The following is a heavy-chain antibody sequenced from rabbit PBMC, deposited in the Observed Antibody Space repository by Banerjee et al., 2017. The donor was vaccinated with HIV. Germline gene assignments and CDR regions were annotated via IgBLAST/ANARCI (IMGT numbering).Heavy chain of an antibody. CDR3: ARAGYTGYGYARYFNL. CDR1: GFSFSSSYW. CDR2: IYAGSTGST. V-gene: IGHV1S45*01. Sequence: QEQLVESGGDLVKPGASLTLTCTASGFSFSSSYWICWVRQAPGKGLESIACIYAGSTGSTYYASWAKGRFTISKTSSTTVTLQMTSLTAADTATYFCARAGYTGYGYARYFNLWGPGTLVTVS. D-gene: IGHD6-1*01. J-gene: IGHJ4*01.